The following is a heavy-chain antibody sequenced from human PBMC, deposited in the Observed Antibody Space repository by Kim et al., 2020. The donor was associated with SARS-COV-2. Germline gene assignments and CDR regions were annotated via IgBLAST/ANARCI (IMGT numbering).Heavy chain of an antibody. J-gene: IGHJ4*02. CDR3: AGYYLTPNKYVDY. D-gene: IGHD3-22*01. Sequence: YNPSLKSRVTISVDTSKNQFSLKRSSVTAADTAVYYCAGYYLTPNKYVDYWGQGTLVTVSS. V-gene: IGHV4-39*01.